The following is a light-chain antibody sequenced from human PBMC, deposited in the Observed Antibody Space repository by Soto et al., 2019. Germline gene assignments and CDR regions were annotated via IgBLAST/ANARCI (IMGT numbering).Light chain of an antibody. J-gene: IGKJ3*01. CDR2: AAS. Sequence: DIQMTQSPSSLGASVGDRVTISCRASQGIANYLAGYQQKPGEVPKLLIFAASTLHSGVSSRFTGSGSGTEFTLTISSLQPEDVATYYCQKYNWPPFTFGPGTKVEIK. V-gene: IGKV1-27*01. CDR1: QGIANY. CDR3: QKYNWPPFT.